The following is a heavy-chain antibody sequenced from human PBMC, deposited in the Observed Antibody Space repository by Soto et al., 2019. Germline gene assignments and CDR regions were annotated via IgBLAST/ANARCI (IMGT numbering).Heavy chain of an antibody. CDR1: GGSISDFY. CDR2: IYYSGST. Sequence: SETLSLTCTVSGGSISDFYWSWIRQPPGKGLEWIGYIYYSGSTNYHPSLKSRVTISVDTSKNQFSLNLRSMSPADTAVYYCARVGGLAARTFDYWGPGTLVTVS. CDR3: ARVGGLAARTFDY. V-gene: IGHV4-59*01. J-gene: IGHJ4*02. D-gene: IGHD6-6*01.